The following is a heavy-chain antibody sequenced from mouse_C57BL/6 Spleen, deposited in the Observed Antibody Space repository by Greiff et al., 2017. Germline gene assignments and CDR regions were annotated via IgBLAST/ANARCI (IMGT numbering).Heavy chain of an antibody. J-gene: IGHJ4*01. CDR3: ARWGSSKMDY. CDR2: IDPSDSYT. V-gene: IGHV1-59*01. Sequence: QVQLKQPGAELVRPGTSVKLSCKASGYTFTSYWMHWVKQRPGQGLEWIGVIDPSDSYTNYNQKFKGKATLTVDTSSSTAYMQLSSLTSEDSAVYYCARWGSSKMDYWGQGTSVTVSS. D-gene: IGHD3-2*02. CDR1: GYTFTSYW.